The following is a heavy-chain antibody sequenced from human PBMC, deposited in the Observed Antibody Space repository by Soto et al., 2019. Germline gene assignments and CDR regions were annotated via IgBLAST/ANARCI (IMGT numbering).Heavy chain of an antibody. CDR2: IYHSGST. CDR3: ARQGFGELHGLVDV. J-gene: IGHJ6*02. Sequence: QLQLQESGPGLVNPSETLSLTCTVSGGSISNDYCSWLRQPPGKGLEWIGYIYHSGSTSYNPSLKSRVTMSVDSSKNQFSLMLNSVTATDTAIYYCARQGFGELHGLVDVWGQGTTVTVSS. V-gene: IGHV4-59*08. CDR1: GGSISNDY. D-gene: IGHD3-10*01.